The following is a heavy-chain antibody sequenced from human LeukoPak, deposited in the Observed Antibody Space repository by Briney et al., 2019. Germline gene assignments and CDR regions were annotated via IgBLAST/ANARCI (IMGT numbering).Heavy chain of an antibody. Sequence: GGSLRLSCAASGFTFSSYEMNWVRQAPGKGLEWVSHISSSGSTIYYADSVKGRFTISRDNAKNSLYLQMNSLRAEDTAVYYCARSVRIAAAGTGDYWGQGTLVTVSS. CDR3: ARSVRIAAAGTGDY. D-gene: IGHD6-13*01. J-gene: IGHJ4*02. V-gene: IGHV3-48*03. CDR2: ISSSGSTI. CDR1: GFTFSSYE.